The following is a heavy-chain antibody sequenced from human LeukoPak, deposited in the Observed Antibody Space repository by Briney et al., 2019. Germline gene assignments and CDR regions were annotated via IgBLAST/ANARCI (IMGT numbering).Heavy chain of an antibody. CDR2: ISSSGSTI. V-gene: IGHV3-11*01. D-gene: IGHD6-13*01. CDR1: GFTFSDEY. J-gene: IGHJ4*02. Sequence: PGGSLRLSCAASGFTFSDEYTSCIRQAPGKGLEWVSYISSSGSTIYYADSVKGRFTISRDNAKNSLYLKMNSLRAEDTAVYYCATIRGDSSSWYLGYYFDYWGQGTLVTVSS. CDR3: ATIRGDSSSWYLGYYFDY.